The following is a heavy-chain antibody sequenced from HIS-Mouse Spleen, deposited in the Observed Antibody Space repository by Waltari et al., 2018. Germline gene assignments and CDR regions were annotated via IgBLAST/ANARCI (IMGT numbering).Heavy chain of an antibody. CDR3: AREIPYSSSWYDWYFDL. CDR2: IYYSGST. D-gene: IGHD6-13*01. Sequence: QLQLQESGPGLVKPSETLSLTCTVSGGSISSSSYYRGWIRQPPGKGLAWIGSIYYSGSTYYNPSLKSRVTISVDTSKNQFSLKLSSVTAADTAEYYCAREIPYSSSWYDWYFDLWGRGTLVTVSS. CDR1: GGSISSSSYY. J-gene: IGHJ2*01. V-gene: IGHV4-39*07.